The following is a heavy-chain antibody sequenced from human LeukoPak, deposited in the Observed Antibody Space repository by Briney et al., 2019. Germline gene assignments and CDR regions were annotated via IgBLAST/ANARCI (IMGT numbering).Heavy chain of an antibody. J-gene: IGHJ4*02. V-gene: IGHV4-59*01. D-gene: IGHD4-17*01. CDR3: ARGGAYGDNAFFDY. CDR1: GGSMSNYF. Sequence: SETLSLTCTVSGGSMSNYFWTWIRQPPGKGLEWIGYIYNSGGINYNPSLKSRVSISVDTSKNQFSLKLSSVTAADTAIYYCARGGAYGDNAFFDYWGQGTLVTVSS. CDR2: IYNSGGI.